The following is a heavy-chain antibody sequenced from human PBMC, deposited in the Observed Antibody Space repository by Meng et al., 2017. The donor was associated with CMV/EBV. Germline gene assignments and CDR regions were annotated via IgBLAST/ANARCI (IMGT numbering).Heavy chain of an antibody. Sequence: SVKVSCKASGGTFSNFAISWVRQAPGQGLEWMGGIIPILTITNYAQKFQGRVTITADRSTSTAYMELNSLTSDDTAVYYCALRYVAPAAMNDYSGMDVWGQGTTVTVSS. CDR3: ALRYVAPAAMNDYSGMDV. D-gene: IGHD2-2*01. CDR2: IIPILTIT. J-gene: IGHJ6*02. V-gene: IGHV1-69*10. CDR1: GGTFSNFA.